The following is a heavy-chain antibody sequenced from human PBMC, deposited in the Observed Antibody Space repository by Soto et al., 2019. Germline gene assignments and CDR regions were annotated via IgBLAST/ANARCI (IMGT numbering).Heavy chain of an antibody. D-gene: IGHD2-21*01. CDR2: IIPIFGTA. CDR3: VRSGFVIPGYYYYGKDV. J-gene: IGHJ6*04. V-gene: IGHV1-69*13. CDR1: GGTFSSYA. Sequence: SVKVSCKASGGTFSSYAISWVRQAPGQGLEWMGGIIPIFGTANYAQKFQGRVTITADESTSTAYMELSSLSSEDTAVYYCVRSGFVIPGYYYYGKDVWGKGTTGTGSS.